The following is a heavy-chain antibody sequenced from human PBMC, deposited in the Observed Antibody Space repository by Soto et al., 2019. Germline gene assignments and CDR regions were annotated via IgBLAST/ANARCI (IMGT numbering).Heavy chain of an antibody. V-gene: IGHV3-21*01. CDR2: ISSSSSYI. CDR3: ARAGIAAAGTWFDP. J-gene: IGHJ5*02. Sequence: GGSLRLSCAASGVTFSSYSMNCVRQAPGKGLEWVSSISSSSSYIYYADSVKGRFTISRDNAKNSLYLQMNSLRAEDTAVYYCARAGIAAAGTWFDPWGQGPLVTVPQ. CDR1: GVTFSSYS. D-gene: IGHD6-13*01.